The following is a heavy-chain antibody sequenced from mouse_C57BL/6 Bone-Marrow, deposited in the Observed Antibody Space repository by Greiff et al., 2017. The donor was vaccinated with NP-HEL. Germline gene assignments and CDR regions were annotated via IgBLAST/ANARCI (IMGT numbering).Heavy chain of an antibody. V-gene: IGHV10-1*01. CDR2: IRSKSNNYAT. CDR3: VTYYYGSSLGY. J-gene: IGHJ4*01. Sequence: DVKLVESGGGLVQPKGSLKLSCAASGFSFNTYAMNWVRQAPGKGLEWVARIRSKSNNYATYYADSVKDRFTISRDDSESMLYLQMNNLKTEDTAMYYCVTYYYGSSLGYWGQGTSVTVSS. D-gene: IGHD1-1*01. CDR1: GFSFNTYA.